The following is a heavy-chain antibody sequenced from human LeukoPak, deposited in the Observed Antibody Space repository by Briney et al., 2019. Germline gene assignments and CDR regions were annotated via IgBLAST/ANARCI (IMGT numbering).Heavy chain of an antibody. J-gene: IGHJ3*02. Sequence: SETLSLTCTVSGGSISSSSYYWGWIRQPPGKGLEWIGSIYYSGSTYYNPSLKSRVTISVDTSKNQFSLKLSSVTAAGTAVYYCASRHSGWYLGDAFDIWGQGTMVNVSS. CDR1: GGSISSSSYY. D-gene: IGHD6-19*01. CDR3: ASRHSGWYLGDAFDI. V-gene: IGHV4-39*01. CDR2: IYYSGST.